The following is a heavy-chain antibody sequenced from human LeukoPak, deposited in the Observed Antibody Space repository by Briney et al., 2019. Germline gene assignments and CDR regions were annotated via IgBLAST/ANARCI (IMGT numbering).Heavy chain of an antibody. D-gene: IGHD4-23*01. J-gene: IGHJ6*03. Sequence: SETLSLTCAVYGRSLSSHYCSSIRQPPGNWLEWNGEIIHSGKPNTHPSRKSRVTISVDTSKNQFSLKLSSLTAADTAMQYSARREPHGDYGGKIRYYCYMDIWGKGTTITISS. CDR2: IIHSGKP. CDR3: ARREPHGDYGGKIRYYCYMDI. V-gene: IGHV4-34*12. CDR1: GRSLSSHY.